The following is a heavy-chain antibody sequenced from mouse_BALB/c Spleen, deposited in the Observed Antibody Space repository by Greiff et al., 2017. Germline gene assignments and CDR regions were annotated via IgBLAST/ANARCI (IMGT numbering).Heavy chain of an antibody. CDR3: ARKREYGNYYAMDY. V-gene: IGHV5-6*02. CDR2: ISSGGSYT. Sequence: EVKLVESGGDLVKPGGSLKLSCAASGFTFSSYGMSWVRQTPDKRLEWVATISSGGSYTYYPDSVKGRFTITRDNAKNTLYLQMSSLKSEDTAMYYCARKREYGNYYAMDYWGQGTSVTVSS. D-gene: IGHD2-10*02. CDR1: GFTFSSYG. J-gene: IGHJ4*01.